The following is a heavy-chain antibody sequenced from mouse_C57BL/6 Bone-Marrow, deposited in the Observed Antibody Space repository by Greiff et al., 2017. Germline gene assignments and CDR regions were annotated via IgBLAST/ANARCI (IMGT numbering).Heavy chain of an antibody. CDR1: GFTFSSYA. V-gene: IGHV5-4*03. Sequence: EVKRVESGGGLVKLGGSLKLSCADSGFTFSSYAMSWVRQTPDKRLEGVATISDGGSYTYYPDNVKGRFTNSRDNAKNNLYLQMSHLKSEDTAMYYCARGGYYYGDYWGQGTTLTVSS. CDR3: ARGGYYYGDY. J-gene: IGHJ2*01. D-gene: IGHD1-1*01. CDR2: ISDGGSYT.